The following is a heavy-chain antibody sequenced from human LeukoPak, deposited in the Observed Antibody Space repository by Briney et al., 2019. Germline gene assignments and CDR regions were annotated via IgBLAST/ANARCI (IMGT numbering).Heavy chain of an antibody. Sequence: PGGSLRLSCAASGFTFSSYSMNWVRQAPGKGLQWVSSISSSISYIYYADSVKGRFTISRDNAKNSLYLQMNSLRAEDTAVYYCARVAYSGYDFGFDYWGQGTLVTVSS. J-gene: IGHJ4*02. CDR1: GFTFSSYS. D-gene: IGHD5-12*01. CDR2: ISSSISYI. V-gene: IGHV3-21*01. CDR3: ARVAYSGYDFGFDY.